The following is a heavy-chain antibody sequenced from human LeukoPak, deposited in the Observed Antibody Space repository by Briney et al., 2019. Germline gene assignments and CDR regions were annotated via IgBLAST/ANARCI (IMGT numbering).Heavy chain of an antibody. V-gene: IGHV1-3*01. Sequence: ASVKVSCKASGYTFTSYAMHWVRQAPGQRLEWMGWINAATGNTEYPQKLQGRVTMTTDTSTSTAYMGLRSLRSDDTAVYYCARDLGYNYGGNSLVYWGQGTLVTVSS. D-gene: IGHD4-23*01. CDR2: INAATGNT. CDR3: ARDLGYNYGGNSLVY. CDR1: GYTFTSYA. J-gene: IGHJ4*02.